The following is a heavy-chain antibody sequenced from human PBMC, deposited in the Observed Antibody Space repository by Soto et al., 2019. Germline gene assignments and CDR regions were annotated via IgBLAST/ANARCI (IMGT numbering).Heavy chain of an antibody. V-gene: IGHV2-26*01. D-gene: IGHD2-15*01. CDR2: IFSNDEK. CDR3: ARIPVYGSGGSCYDY. Sequence: QVTLKEAGPVLVKPTETLTLTCTVSGFSISNARMGVSWIRQTPGKALEWLAHIFSNDEKSYSTSLKISLTIAKDTSKSQVVLTIANMDHVDTTPYYCARIPVYGSGGSCYDYWGKGTLVTVSA. CDR1: GFSISNARMG. J-gene: IGHJ4*02.